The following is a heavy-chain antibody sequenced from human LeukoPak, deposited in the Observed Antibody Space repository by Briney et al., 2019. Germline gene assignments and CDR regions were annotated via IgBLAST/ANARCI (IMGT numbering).Heavy chain of an antibody. CDR2: ISGDGDTT. CDR1: AFTFTMHS. Sequence: GGSLRLSCAVSAFTFTMHSVGWVRQAPGKGLDWVSAISGDGDTTYYADSVKGRFTISRDNPKNTVYLQMISLRAEDTAVYYSANQSPGWGQGTLVTVSS. CDR3: ANQSPG. V-gene: IGHV3-23*01. J-gene: IGHJ4*02.